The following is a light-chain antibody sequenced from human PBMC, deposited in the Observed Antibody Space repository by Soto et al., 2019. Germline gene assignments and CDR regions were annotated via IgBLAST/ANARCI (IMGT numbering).Light chain of an antibody. CDR3: QQYGSSPRT. CDR1: QSVSSSY. V-gene: IGKV3-20*01. J-gene: IGKJ1*01. Sequence: EIVLTQSPGTLSLSPGERATLSCRASQSVSSSYLAWYQQKPGQAPRPLIYAASRRATGIPDRFSGSGSGTDFTLTISGLEPEDFEVYYCQQYGSSPRTFGQGTKVEIK. CDR2: AAS.